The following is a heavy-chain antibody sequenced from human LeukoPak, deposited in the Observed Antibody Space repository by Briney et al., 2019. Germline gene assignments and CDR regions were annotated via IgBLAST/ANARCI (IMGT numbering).Heavy chain of an antibody. V-gene: IGHV4-30-2*01. J-gene: IGHJ4*02. D-gene: IGHD1-26*01. CDR1: GASISSGGSS. CDR3: ARGLENMVGATHFDY. CDR2: IYPSGNT. Sequence: PSETLSLTCAVSGASISSGGSSWSWIRQPPGKGLEWIGYIYPSGNTNYNPSLKSRVTISLDKSKNQFSLNLTSVTAADTAVYYCARGLENMVGATHFDYWGQGTLVTVSS.